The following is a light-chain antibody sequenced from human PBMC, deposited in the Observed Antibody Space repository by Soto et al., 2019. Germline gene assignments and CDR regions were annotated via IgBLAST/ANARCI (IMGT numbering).Light chain of an antibody. V-gene: IGLV2-14*02. J-gene: IGLJ1*01. CDR3: SSYTSSSTLDV. CDR1: SGDAGTYIL. CDR2: EAT. Sequence: QSVLTQPASVSGSPGQSITISCSGLSGDAGTYILVSWYQHRPGKAPKLLIYEATKRPSGVSNRFSGSKSGNTASLTISGLQAEDEADYYCSSYTSSSTLDVFGTGTKLTVL.